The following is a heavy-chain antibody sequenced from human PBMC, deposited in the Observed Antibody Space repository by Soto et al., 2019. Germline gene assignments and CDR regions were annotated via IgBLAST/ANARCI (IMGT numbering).Heavy chain of an antibody. CDR3: ARHSDYYDTSGYCYWYFDL. CDR2: IYYSGST. V-gene: IGHV4-31*03. CDR1: GGSISSGGYY. Sequence: SETLSLTCTVSGGSISSGGYYWSWIRQHPGKGLEWIGYIYYSGSTYYNPSLKSRVTISVDTSKNQFSLKLSSVTAADTAVYYCARHSDYYDTSGYCYWYFDLWGRGTLVTVSS. D-gene: IGHD3-22*01. J-gene: IGHJ2*01.